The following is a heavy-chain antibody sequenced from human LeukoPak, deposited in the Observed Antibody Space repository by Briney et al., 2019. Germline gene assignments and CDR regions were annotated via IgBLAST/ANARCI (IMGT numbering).Heavy chain of an antibody. CDR2: ITSSSSPI. CDR1: GFTFSSHS. Sequence: GGSLRLSCAASGFTFSSHSMNWVRQAPGRGLEWVSYITSSSSPIYYADSVKGRFTISRDNAKSSLYLQMNSLRAEDTAVYYCARDLVGTSGANWGQGTLVTVSS. CDR3: ARDLVGTSGAN. V-gene: IGHV3-48*01. J-gene: IGHJ4*02. D-gene: IGHD1-26*01.